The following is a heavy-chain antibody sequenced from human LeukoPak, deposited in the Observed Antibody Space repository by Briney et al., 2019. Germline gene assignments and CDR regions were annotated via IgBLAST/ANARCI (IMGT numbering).Heavy chain of an antibody. CDR3: ARVSPPYYCARACFDP. V-gene: IGHV1-8*01. J-gene: IGHJ5*02. CDR2: MNPNSGNT. D-gene: IGHD4/OR15-4a*01. Sequence: ASVKVSCKASGYTFTSYDINWVRQATGQGLEWMGWMNPNSGNTGYAQKFQGRVTMTRNTSISTAYVELSSLRSEDTAVYYCARVSPPYYCARACFDPWGQGTLVIVSS. CDR1: GYTFTSYD.